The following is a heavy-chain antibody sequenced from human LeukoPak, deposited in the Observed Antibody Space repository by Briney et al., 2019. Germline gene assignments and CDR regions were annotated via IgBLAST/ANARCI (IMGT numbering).Heavy chain of an antibody. CDR1: GFTFSNAW. CDR2: ISSSGNTI. J-gene: IGHJ4*02. V-gene: IGHV3-11*01. CDR3: ARETPYYYGSGSYYLSY. Sequence: GGSLRLSCAASGFTFSNAWMSWVRQAPGKGLEWISYISSSGNTIYYADSVKGRFTISRDNAKNSLYLQMNSLRAEDTAVYYCARETPYYYGSGSYYLSYWGQGTLVTVSS. D-gene: IGHD3-10*01.